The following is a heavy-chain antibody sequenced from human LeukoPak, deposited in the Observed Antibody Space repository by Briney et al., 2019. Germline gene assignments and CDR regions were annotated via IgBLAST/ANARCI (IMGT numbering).Heavy chain of an antibody. J-gene: IGHJ4*02. CDR3: ARIGVVAAAGTSY. V-gene: IGHV1-2*02. D-gene: IGHD6-13*01. CDR2: INPNSGGT. Sequence: GASVKVSCKASGDTFTGYYMHWVRQAPGQGLEWMGWINPNSGGTNYAQKFQGRVTMTRDTSISTAYMELSRLRSDDTAVYYCARIGVVAAAGTSYWGQGTLVTVSS. CDR1: GDTFTGYY.